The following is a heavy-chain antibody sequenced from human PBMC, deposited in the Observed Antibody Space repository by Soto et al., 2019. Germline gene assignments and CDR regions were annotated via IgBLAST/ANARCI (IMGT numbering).Heavy chain of an antibody. CDR1: GYTFTSYG. CDR3: ARWAYCSGGSCYWFDP. J-gene: IGHJ5*02. D-gene: IGHD2-15*01. Sequence: QVQLVQSGAEVKKPGASVKVSCKASGYTFTSYGISWVRQAPGQRLEWMGWISAYNGNTNYAQKLQGRVTMTTDTSTSTAYMELRSLRSYDTAVYYRARWAYCSGGSCYWFDPWGQGTLVTVSS. CDR2: ISAYNGNT. V-gene: IGHV1-18*01.